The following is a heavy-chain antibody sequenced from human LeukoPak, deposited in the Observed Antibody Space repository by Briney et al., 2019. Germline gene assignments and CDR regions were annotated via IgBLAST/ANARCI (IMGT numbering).Heavy chain of an antibody. CDR2: IYYSGST. D-gene: IGHD5-18*01. Sequence: SETLSLTCAVSGGSISSGGYSWSWIRQPPGKGLEWIGYIYYSGSTNYNPSLKSRVTISVDTSKNQFSLKLSSVTAADTAVYYCASPARGYSYAPFDYWGQGTLVTVSS. V-gene: IGHV4-61*08. CDR3: ASPARGYSYAPFDY. CDR1: GGSISSGGYS. J-gene: IGHJ4*02.